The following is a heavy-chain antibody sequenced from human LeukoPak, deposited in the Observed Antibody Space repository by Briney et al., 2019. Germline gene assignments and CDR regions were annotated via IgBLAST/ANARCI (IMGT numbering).Heavy chain of an antibody. D-gene: IGHD2-21*02. CDR3: ARVGGDYYYYYYMDV. CDR2: IKQDGSEK. V-gene: IGHV3-7*01. CDR1: GFTFSSYW. J-gene: IGHJ6*03. Sequence: PGGSLRLSCAASGFTFSSYWMSWVRQAPGKGLEWVANIKQDGSEKYYVDSVKGRFTISRDNAKNSLYLQMNSLRAEDTAVYYCARVGGDYYYYYYMDVWGKGTTVTISS.